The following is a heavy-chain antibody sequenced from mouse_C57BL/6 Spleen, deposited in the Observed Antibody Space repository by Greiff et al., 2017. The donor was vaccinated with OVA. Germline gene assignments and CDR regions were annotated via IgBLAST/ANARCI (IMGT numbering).Heavy chain of an antibody. V-gene: IGHV1-53*01. CDR2: INPSNGGT. CDR3: AIPVITTVVATDFDY. D-gene: IGHD1-1*01. CDR1: GYTFTSYW. J-gene: IGHJ2*01. Sequence: VQLQQPGTELVKPGASVKLSCKASGYTFTSYWMHWVKQRPGQGLEWIGNINPSNGGTNYNEKFKGKATLTVAKSSSTAYMQLSSLTSEDSAVYYCAIPVITTVVATDFDYWGQGTTLTVSS.